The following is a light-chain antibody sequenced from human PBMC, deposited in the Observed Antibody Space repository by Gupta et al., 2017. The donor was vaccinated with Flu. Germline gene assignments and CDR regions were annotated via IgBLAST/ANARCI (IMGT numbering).Light chain of an antibody. CDR3: QQLNTYPPIT. J-gene: IGKJ5*01. CDR1: QVISSY. CDR2: GAS. V-gene: IGKV1-9*01. Sequence: QLTQSPPFLSASVGDRVTITCRASQVISSYLAWYQQKPGKAPKLLIYGASTWQSGVPSRFSGSGSGTEFTLTISSLQPEDFATYYCQQLNTYPPITFGRGTRVEIK.